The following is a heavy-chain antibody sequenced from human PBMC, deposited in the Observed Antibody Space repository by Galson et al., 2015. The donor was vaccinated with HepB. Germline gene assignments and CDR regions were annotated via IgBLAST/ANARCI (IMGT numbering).Heavy chain of an antibody. J-gene: IGHJ6*03. V-gene: IGHV1-2*06. CDR3: ARAGHFYGSGSNRAYYHYYMDV. Sequence: SVKVSCKASAYIFSGYYIHWVRQAPGQGLEWMGRINPQSGATNSVQKFQGRVSLTRDASINTAYMELSRLGSDDTAVYYCARAGHFYGSGSNRAYYHYYMDVWGKGTTVTVSS. CDR1: AYIFSGYY. CDR2: INPQSGAT. D-gene: IGHD3-10*01.